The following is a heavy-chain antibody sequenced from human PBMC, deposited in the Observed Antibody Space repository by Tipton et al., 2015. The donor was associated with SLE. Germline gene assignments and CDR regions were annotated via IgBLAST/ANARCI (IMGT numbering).Heavy chain of an antibody. CDR1: GYTFTSYG. CDR3: AREGQWLAP. Sequence: QSGPEVKKPGASVKVSCKASGYTFTSYGISWVRQVPGQGLEWMGWISAYNVNTNYAQKFQGRVTMTRNTSISTAYMELSSLRSEDTAVYYCAREGQWLAPWGQGTLVTVSS. D-gene: IGHD6-19*01. CDR2: ISAYNVNT. V-gene: IGHV1-18*01. J-gene: IGHJ5*02.